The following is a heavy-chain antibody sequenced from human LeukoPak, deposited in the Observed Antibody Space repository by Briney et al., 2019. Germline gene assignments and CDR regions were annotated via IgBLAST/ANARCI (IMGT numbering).Heavy chain of an antibody. D-gene: IGHD6-13*01. CDR3: AKRYSSSWCIDS. CDR2: ISYDGTNK. J-gene: IGHJ4*02. V-gene: IGHV3-30*18. CDR1: RFTISSYG. Sequence: GRSLRLSCAASRFTISSYGMHWVRQAPGKGLEWVAVISYDGTNKYYADSVKGRFTISRDNSKNTLYLQMNSLRAEDTAVYYCAKRYSSSWCIDSWGQGTLVTVSS.